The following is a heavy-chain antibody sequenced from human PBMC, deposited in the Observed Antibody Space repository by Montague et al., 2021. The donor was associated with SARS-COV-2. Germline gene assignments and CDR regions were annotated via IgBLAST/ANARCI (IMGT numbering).Heavy chain of an antibody. J-gene: IGHJ5*02. CDR1: GGSFSGYY. CDR2: INHSGST. D-gene: IGHD3-10*01. Sequence: SETLSLTCAVYGGSFSGYYWSWIRQPPGRGLEWIGEINHSGSTNXXPSLKSRVTISVDTSKNQFSLKLSSVTAADTAVYYCARGRKRITVVRGVIIDWFDHWGQGTLVTVSS. V-gene: IGHV4-34*01. CDR3: ARGRKRITVVRGVIIDWFDH.